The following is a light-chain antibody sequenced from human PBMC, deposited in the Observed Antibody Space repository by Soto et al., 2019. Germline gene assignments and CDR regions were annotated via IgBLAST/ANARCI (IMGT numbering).Light chain of an antibody. CDR3: QQYESTPPT. Sequence: DIVMTQSPDSLAVSLGERATINCKSSQSVLYSSNNKNYLSWYQQRPGQPPKLLIYWASTRESGVPDRFSGSGSGTDFTLTINSLQAEDVAVYYCQQYESTPPTFGQGTKVEI. CDR2: WAS. CDR1: QSVLYSSNNKNY. J-gene: IGKJ2*01. V-gene: IGKV4-1*01.